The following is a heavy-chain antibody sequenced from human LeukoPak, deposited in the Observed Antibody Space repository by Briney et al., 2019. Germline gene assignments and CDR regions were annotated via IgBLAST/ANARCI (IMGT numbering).Heavy chain of an antibody. D-gene: IGHD1-26*01. CDR2: ISGSGGST. V-gene: IGHV3-23*01. J-gene: IGHJ5*02. Sequence: GWSLRLSCAAAGFTFSSYAMSWVRQAPGKGLEWVSAISGSGGSTYYADSVEGRFTISRDNSKNTLYLQMNSLRAEDTAVYYCAKDPKIYSGSLNWFDPWGQGTLVTVSS. CDR3: AKDPKIYSGSLNWFDP. CDR1: GFTFSSYA.